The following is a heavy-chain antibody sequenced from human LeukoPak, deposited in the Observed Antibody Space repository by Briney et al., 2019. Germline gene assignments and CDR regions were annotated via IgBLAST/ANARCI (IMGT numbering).Heavy chain of an antibody. CDR3: AKGAVVAATWDYYDY. CDR2: MSGSGGST. D-gene: IGHD2-15*01. Sequence: GGSLRLSCAASGFTFSSYAMSWVRQAPGKGLEWVSAMSGSGGSTYYADSVKGRFTISRDNSKNTLYLQMNSPRTEDTAVYYCAKGAVVAATWDYYDYWGQGTLVTVSS. V-gene: IGHV3-23*01. CDR1: GFTFSSYA. J-gene: IGHJ4*02.